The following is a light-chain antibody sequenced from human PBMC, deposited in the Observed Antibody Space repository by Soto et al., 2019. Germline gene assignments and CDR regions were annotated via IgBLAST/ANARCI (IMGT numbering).Light chain of an antibody. V-gene: IGKV3D-15*01. J-gene: IGKJ3*01. CDR3: QQYKNWPPFT. CDR2: GAS. Sequence: EIVMTQSPATLSVSPGERATLYCRASQSVSSNLAWYQQKPGQAPRLLIYGASTRATGIPARFSGSGSGTDFTLTLSSLQSEDFAVYYCQQYKNWPPFTFGPGTKVDIK. CDR1: QSVSSN.